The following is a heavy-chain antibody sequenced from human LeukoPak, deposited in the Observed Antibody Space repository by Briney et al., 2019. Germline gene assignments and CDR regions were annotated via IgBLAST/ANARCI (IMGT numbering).Heavy chain of an antibody. J-gene: IGHJ5*02. CDR3: ARASDPWLQLT. Sequence: GGSLRLSCAASGSTFSNYWMIWVRQAPGKGLEWVGNIKQDGSEKRYADSVRGRFSISRDNAQTSLYLQMNSLRAEDTAVYYCARASDPWLQLTWGEGTLVTVSS. CDR2: IKQDGSEK. V-gene: IGHV3-7*05. CDR1: GSTFSNYW. D-gene: IGHD5-24*01.